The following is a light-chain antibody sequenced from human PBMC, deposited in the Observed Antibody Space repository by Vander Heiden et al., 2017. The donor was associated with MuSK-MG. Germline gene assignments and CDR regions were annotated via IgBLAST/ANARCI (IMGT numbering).Light chain of an antibody. J-gene: IGLJ3*02. CDR1: SSNIGSNT. CDR3: AAWDDSLNGWG. V-gene: IGLV1-44*01. CDR2: SNN. Sequence: SALTPPPSASGTTGQRVTISCSGSSSNIGSNTVNWYQQLPGTAPKLLIYSNNQRPSGVPDRFSGSKSGTSASLAISGLQSEDEADYYCAAWDDSLNGWGFGGGTKLTVL.